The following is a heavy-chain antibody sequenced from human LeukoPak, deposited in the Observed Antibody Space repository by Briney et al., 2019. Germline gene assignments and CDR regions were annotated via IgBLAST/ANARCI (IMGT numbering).Heavy chain of an antibody. J-gene: IGHJ6*03. D-gene: IGHD2-2*01. CDR2: ISSSSSTI. CDR3: AREGSCSSTSCYVGSVIGYYYYYMDV. V-gene: IGHV3-48*01. CDR1: GFTFSSYS. Sequence: QSGGSLRLSCAASGFTFSSYSMNWVRQAPGKGLEWVSYISSSSSTIYYADSVKGRFTISRDNAKNSLYLQMNSLRAEDTAVYYCAREGSCSSTSCYVGSVIGYYYYYMDVWGKGTTVTVSS.